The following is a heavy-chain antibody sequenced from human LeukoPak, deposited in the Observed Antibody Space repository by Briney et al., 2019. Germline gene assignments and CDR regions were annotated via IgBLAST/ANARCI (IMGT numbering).Heavy chain of an antibody. CDR3: ARLDYNKGFNYYYGMDV. CDR1: GGSISSYY. CDR2: IYYSGST. Sequence: PSETLSLTCTVSGGSISSYYWSWIRQPPGKGLEWIGYIYYSGSTNYNPSLKSRVTISIDTSKNQFSLKLSSVTAADTAVYYCARLDYNKGFNYYYGMDVWGQGTTVTVSS. J-gene: IGHJ6*02. V-gene: IGHV4-59*08. D-gene: IGHD3-10*01.